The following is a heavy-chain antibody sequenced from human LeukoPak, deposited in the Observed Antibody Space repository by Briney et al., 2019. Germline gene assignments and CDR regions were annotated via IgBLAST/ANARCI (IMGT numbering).Heavy chain of an antibody. CDR2: INHSGST. D-gene: IGHD5-18*01. CDR3: ATAEYSNGHGFDY. J-gene: IGHJ4*02. V-gene: IGHV4-34*01. Sequence: PSETLSLTCAVYGGSFSGYYWSWIRQPPGKGLEWIGEINHSGSTNYNPSLKSAVTISVDTSKNQFSLKLSSVTAADTAVYYCATAEYSNGHGFDYGGQGPLVTSSS. CDR1: GGSFSGYY.